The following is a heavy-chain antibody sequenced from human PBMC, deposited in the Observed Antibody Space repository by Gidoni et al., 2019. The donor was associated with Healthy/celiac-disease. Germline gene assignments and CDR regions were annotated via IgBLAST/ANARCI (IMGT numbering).Heavy chain of an antibody. D-gene: IGHD3-22*01. J-gene: IGHJ4*02. CDR3: ARDPGARYYYDSSGYYTH. V-gene: IGHV3-30-3*01. CDR1: GCTFSSYS. Sequence: QVRLVESGGGVVQPGRSLSLSCAASGCTFSSYSRHWVRQAPGKGLEWVAVRSYDGSNKYYADSVKGRFTISRDNSKNTLYLQMNSLRAEDTAVYYCARDPGARYYYDSSGYYTHWGQGTLVTVSS. CDR2: RSYDGSNK.